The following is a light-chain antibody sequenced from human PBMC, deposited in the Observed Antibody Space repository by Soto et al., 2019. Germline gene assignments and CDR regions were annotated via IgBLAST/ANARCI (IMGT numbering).Light chain of an antibody. V-gene: IGKV3-20*01. CDR3: QQYDNSPIT. CDR1: QSFRGL. CDR2: GAS. J-gene: IGKJ5*01. Sequence: EVVLTQSPVTLSLSPGERATLSCRASQSFRGLLAWYQQKPGQAPRLLIYGASSRATGIPDRFSGSGSGTDFTLTISRLEPEDFAVYYCQQYDNSPITFGQGTRLEIK.